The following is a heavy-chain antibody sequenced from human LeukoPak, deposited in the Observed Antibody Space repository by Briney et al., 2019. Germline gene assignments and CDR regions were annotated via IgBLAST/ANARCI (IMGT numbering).Heavy chain of an antibody. J-gene: IGHJ4*02. Sequence: ASVKVSCKASGDTFTSYGSSWVRQAPGQGLEWMGWINPDTGGTNYGQRFQGMVTMTSDTSISTAYMELSRLRSDDTAVYYCASATSKVRDFDSWPQGTLVTVSS. CDR2: INPDTGGT. CDR3: ASATSKVRDFDS. CDR1: GDTFTSYG. V-gene: IGHV1-2*02. D-gene: IGHD3-10*01.